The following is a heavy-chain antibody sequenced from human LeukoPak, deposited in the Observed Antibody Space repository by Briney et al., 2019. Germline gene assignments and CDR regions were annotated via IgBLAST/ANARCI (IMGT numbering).Heavy chain of an antibody. V-gene: IGHV3-9*01. D-gene: IGHD3-10*01. CDR1: GFTFDDYA. CDR2: ISWNSGSI. Sequence: GGSLRLSCAASGFTFDDYAMPWVRIAPGKGLEWVSGISWNSGSIGYADSVEGRFTISRDNAKNSLYLQMNSLRAEDTALYYCAKGNPLWFGELSPYYFDYWGQGTLVTVSS. J-gene: IGHJ4*02. CDR3: AKGNPLWFGELSPYYFDY.